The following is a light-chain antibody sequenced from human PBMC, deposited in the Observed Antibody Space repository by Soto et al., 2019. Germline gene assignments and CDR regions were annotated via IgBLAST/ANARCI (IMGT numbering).Light chain of an antibody. Sequence: QSALTQPPSASGSPGQSVTISCTGTSSDVGGYNYVSWYQQHPGKAPKLTIYEVSKRPSGVPDHFSGSKSGNTASLTVSGLQAEDEADYYCSSYAGSNNVVFGGGTKLTVL. J-gene: IGLJ3*02. CDR3: SSYAGSNNVV. V-gene: IGLV2-8*01. CDR1: SSDVGGYNY. CDR2: EVS.